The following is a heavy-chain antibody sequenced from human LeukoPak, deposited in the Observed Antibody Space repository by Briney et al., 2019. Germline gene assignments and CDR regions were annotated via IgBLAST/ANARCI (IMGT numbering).Heavy chain of an antibody. CDR2: IYYSGST. J-gene: IGHJ6*02. V-gene: IGHV4-59*02. CDR3: AGSEDYYYYGMDV. CDR1: GGSVSSYY. Sequence: SETLSLTCTVSGGSVSSYYWSWVRQPPGKGLEWIGYIYYSGSTNYNPSFKTRFSISVNTSKNQFSLKLSSVTAAHTAVYDCAGSEDYYYYGMDVWGQGTTVTVS.